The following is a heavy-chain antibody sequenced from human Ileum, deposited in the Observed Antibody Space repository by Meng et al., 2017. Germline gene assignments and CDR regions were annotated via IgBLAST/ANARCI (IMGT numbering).Heavy chain of an antibody. CDR1: GGSINSYVW. Sequence: PKGAGPGSGNSWGTLALTCAVSGGSINSYVWWSWVRQAPGKGLEWIGEIYPGGSINYNPSLKSRVTISADTSKNQFSLSLDSVTAADTAVYYCVRNDYCSGGTCYPHFDYWGQGTLVTVSS. J-gene: IGHJ4*02. V-gene: IGHV4-4*02. CDR2: IYPGGSI. CDR3: VRNDYCSGGTCYPHFDY. D-gene: IGHD2-15*01.